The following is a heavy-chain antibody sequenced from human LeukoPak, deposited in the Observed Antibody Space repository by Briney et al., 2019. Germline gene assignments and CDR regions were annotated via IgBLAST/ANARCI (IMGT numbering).Heavy chain of an antibody. D-gene: IGHD6-13*01. Sequence: SETLSLTCTVSGGSISSYYWSWIRQPAGKGLEWIGRIYTSGSTNYNPSLKSRVTMSVDTSKNQFSLKLSSVTAADTAVYYCAREKLYSSSWYYYYYYMDVWGKGTTVTISS. CDR1: GGSISSYY. V-gene: IGHV4-4*07. CDR2: IYTSGST. J-gene: IGHJ6*03. CDR3: AREKLYSSSWYYYYYYMDV.